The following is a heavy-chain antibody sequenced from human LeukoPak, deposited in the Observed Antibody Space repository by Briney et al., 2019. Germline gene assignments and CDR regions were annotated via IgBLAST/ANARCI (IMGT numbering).Heavy chain of an antibody. Sequence: SETLSLTCTVSGGSISSYYWSWIRQPPGKGLECIGYIYYSGSTNYNPSLKSRVTISVDTSKNQFSLKLSSVTAADTAVYFCARSVHEWEYYSYFYYMDVWGKGTTVTVSS. CDR2: IYYSGST. J-gene: IGHJ6*03. D-gene: IGHD1-26*01. CDR3: ARSVHEWEYYSYFYYMDV. V-gene: IGHV4-59*01. CDR1: GGSISSYY.